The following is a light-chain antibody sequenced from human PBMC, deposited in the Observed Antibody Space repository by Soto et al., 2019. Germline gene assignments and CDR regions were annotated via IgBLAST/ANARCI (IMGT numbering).Light chain of an antibody. J-gene: IGKJ1*01. CDR1: QSVLYSSNNKNY. CDR2: WAS. Sequence: DIVMTQSPDSLAVSLGERATINCQSSQSVLYSSNNKNYLAWYQQKPGKPPKLLIYWASTRESGVPDRFSGSGSGTDFTLTISSLQAEDVAVYYCQQYYSTPTFGQGTKVDIK. CDR3: QQYYSTPT. V-gene: IGKV4-1*01.